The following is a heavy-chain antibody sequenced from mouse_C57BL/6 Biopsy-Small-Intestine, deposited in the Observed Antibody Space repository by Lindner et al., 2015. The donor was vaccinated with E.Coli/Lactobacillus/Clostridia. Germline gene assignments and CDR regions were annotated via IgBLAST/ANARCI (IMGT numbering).Heavy chain of an antibody. Sequence: VQLQESGAELVRPGTSVKVSCKASGYAFSNYLIEWVEQRPGQGLEWIGVINPGSGGTSYNEKFKGKATLTADKSSSTAYMQLSSLTSEDSAVYFCASYGNFDYWGQGTTLTVSS. V-gene: IGHV1-54*01. CDR2: INPGSGGT. CDR1: GYAFSNYL. J-gene: IGHJ2*01. D-gene: IGHD2-1*01. CDR3: ASYGNFDY.